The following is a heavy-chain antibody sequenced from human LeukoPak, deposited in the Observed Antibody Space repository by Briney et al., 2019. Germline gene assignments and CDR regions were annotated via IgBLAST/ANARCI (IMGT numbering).Heavy chain of an antibody. CDR1: GYTFTMNG. J-gene: IGHJ3*02. CDR3: ATGVSLWFGNDAFDI. Sequence: SVKVSCKASGYTFTMNGISWVRQAPGQGLEWMGWISTYNDKTNYAQRLQGRVTMTTDTSTRTAYMELRSLRSDDTAVYYCATGVSLWFGNDAFDIWGQGTMVTVSS. D-gene: IGHD3-10*01. V-gene: IGHV1-18*01. CDR2: ISTYNDKT.